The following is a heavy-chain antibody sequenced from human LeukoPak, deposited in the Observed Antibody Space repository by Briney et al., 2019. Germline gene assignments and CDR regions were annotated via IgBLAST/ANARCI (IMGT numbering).Heavy chain of an antibody. CDR2: IRSSGSTI. V-gene: IGHV3-48*03. CDR3: ARVYRHYYDSSGYYNWFDP. Sequence: GGSLRLSCSASGFTFSSYEMNWVRQAPGKGLGGVSYIRSSGSTIYYADSVKGRFTISRDNAKNSLYLQMNSLRAEDTAVYYCARVYRHYYDSSGYYNWFDPWGQGTLVTVSS. CDR1: GFTFSSYE. D-gene: IGHD3-22*01. J-gene: IGHJ5*02.